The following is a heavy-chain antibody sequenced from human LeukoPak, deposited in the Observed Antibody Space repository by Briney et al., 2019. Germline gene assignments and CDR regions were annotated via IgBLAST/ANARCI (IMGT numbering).Heavy chain of an antibody. CDR3: ASTGGGGSYYYGSGSYYDILLFDY. CDR2: ISWNSDSI. D-gene: IGHD3-10*01. V-gene: IGHV3-9*01. J-gene: IGHJ4*02. CDR1: GFTFDDYA. Sequence: GGSLRLSCAASGFTFDDYAMHWVRQAPGKGLEWVSGISWNSDSIVYADSVKGRFTISRDNAKNSLYLQMNSLRAEDTAVYYCASTGGGGSYYYGSGSYYDILLFDYWGQGTLVTVSS.